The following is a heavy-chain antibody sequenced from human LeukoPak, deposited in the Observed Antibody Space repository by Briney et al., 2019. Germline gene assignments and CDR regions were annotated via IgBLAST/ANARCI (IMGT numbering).Heavy chain of an antibody. CDR2: ISYDGSNK. D-gene: IGHD3-10*01. CDR3: AKDGGLGYYGSDDY. Sequence: GGSLRLSCAASGFTFSSYCMHWVRQAPGKGLEWVAVISYDGSNKYYADSVKCRFTISRDNSKYTLYLQMKSLRAEDTAVYYCAKDGGLGYYGSDDYWGQGTLVTVSS. V-gene: IGHV3-30*18. J-gene: IGHJ4*02. CDR1: GFTFSSYC.